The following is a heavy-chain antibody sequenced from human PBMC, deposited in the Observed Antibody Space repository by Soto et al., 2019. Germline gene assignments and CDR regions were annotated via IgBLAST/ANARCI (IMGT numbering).Heavy chain of an antibody. D-gene: IGHD1-1*01. J-gene: IGHJ4*02. CDR3: ARDLTWNQADY. V-gene: IGHV3-74*01. CDR2: MNVDGSTT. Sequence: PGGSLRLSCAASGFTFTSHWMHWVRQAPGKGLVWVSRMNVDGSTTSYADSVKGRFTISRDNAKNTLYLQMNSLRVEDTAVYYCARDLTWNQADYWGQGTLVPVSS. CDR1: GFTFTSHW.